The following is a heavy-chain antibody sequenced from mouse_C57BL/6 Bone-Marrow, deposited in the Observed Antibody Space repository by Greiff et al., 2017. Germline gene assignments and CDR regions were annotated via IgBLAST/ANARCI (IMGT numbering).Heavy chain of an antibody. J-gene: IGHJ1*03. CDR2: IYPGSGST. V-gene: IGHV1-55*01. D-gene: IGHD2-5*01. CDR3: ARPYYSNYSYFDV. CDR1: GYTFTSYW. Sequence: VQLQQPGAELVKPGASVKMSCKASGYTFTSYWITWVKQRPGQGLEWSGDIYPGSGSTNYNEKFKSKATLTVDTSSSTAYMQLSSLTSEDSAVYYCARPYYSNYSYFDVWGTGTTVTVSS.